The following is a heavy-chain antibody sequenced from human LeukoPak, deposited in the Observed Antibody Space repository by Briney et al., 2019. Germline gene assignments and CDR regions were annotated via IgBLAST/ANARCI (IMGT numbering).Heavy chain of an antibody. D-gene: IGHD3-16*01. CDR2: IYYSGST. CDR3: ARLWAGDTEANWFDP. Sequence: SETLSLTCTVSGGSISSSSYYWGWIRQPPGKGLEWIGSIYYSGSTYYNPSLKSRVTISVDTSKNQFSLKLSSVTAADTAVYYCARLWAGDTEANWFDPWGQGTLVTVSS. J-gene: IGHJ5*02. V-gene: IGHV4-39*01. CDR1: GGSISSSSYY.